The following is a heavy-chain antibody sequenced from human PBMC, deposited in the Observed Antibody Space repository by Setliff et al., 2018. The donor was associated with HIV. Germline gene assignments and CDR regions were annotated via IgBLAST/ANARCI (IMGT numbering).Heavy chain of an antibody. CDR3: ARKVGGDFDY. J-gene: IGHJ4*02. CDR2: INHSGST. D-gene: IGHD4-17*01. V-gene: IGHV4-34*01. Sequence: SETLSLTCVVYGGSFTNYYWSWIRQPPGKGLECIGEINHSGSTNYNPSLKSRVSISVDTSKKQFSLNLRSVAAADTAIYFCARKVGGDFDYWGQGTLVTVSS. CDR1: GGSFTNYY.